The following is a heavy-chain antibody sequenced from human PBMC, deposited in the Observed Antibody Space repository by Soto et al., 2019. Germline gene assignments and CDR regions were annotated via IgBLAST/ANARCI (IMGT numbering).Heavy chain of an antibody. V-gene: IGHV3-30*18. CDR1: GFTFETYA. D-gene: IGHD1-26*01. J-gene: IGHJ4*02. Sequence: QVQLVESGGGVVQPGRSLRLSCAASGFTFETYAMHRVRLAPGKGLEWMAVISYEGSNKYYAVSVKGRFTISRDNSKNTLYMQMNSLRAEDTGIYYCAKCHIVAAAPDYWCQGTMVTVSS. CDR2: ISYEGSNK. CDR3: AKCHIVAAAPDY.